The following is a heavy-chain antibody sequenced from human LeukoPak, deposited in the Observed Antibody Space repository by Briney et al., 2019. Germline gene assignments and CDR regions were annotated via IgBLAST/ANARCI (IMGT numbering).Heavy chain of an antibody. V-gene: IGHV4-59*08. D-gene: IGHD5-24*01. Sequence: PSETLSLTCTVSGGSISSYYWSWIRQPPGKGLEWIGYIYYSGSTKYNPSLKSRVTISVDTSKNQFSLKLRSVTAADTAVYYCARGARAGYNLEPFDYWGQATLVTVSS. J-gene: IGHJ4*02. CDR2: IYYSGST. CDR1: GGSISSYY. CDR3: ARGARAGYNLEPFDY.